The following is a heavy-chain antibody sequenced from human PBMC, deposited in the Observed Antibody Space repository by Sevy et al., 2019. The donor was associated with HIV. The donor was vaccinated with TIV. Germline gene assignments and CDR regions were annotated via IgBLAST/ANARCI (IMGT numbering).Heavy chain of an antibody. CDR2: IIPIFGRG. V-gene: IGHV1-69*13. D-gene: IGHD2-2*01. CDR3: ARGREDSSVVPAVRLYYQYGMDV. CDR1: GGTFSRHA. Sequence: ASVKVSCKTSGGTFSRHAISWVRQAPGQGLEWMGGIIPIFGRGKYAEQFQGRVTITAVESTGTAYMDMSSLRSDDTAGYYWARGREDSSVVPAVRLYYQYGMDVWGQGTTVTFSS. J-gene: IGHJ6*02.